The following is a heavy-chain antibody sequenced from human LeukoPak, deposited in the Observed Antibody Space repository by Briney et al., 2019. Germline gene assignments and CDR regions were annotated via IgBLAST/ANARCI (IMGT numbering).Heavy chain of an antibody. CDR2: IIPIFGTA. CDR3: ARELISYYDSSGSPYFDY. D-gene: IGHD3-22*01. CDR1: GGTFSSYA. Sequence: VASVKVSCKASGGTFSSYAISWVRQAPGQGLEWMGGIIPIFGTANYAQKFQGRVTITADESTSTAYMELSSLRSEGTAVYYCARELISYYDSSGSPYFDYWGQGTLVTVSS. V-gene: IGHV1-69*13. J-gene: IGHJ4*02.